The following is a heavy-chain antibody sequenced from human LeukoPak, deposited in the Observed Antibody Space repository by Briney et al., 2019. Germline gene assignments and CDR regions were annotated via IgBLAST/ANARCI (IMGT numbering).Heavy chain of an antibody. CDR3: ARVGYGYYVDY. D-gene: IGHD5-18*01. CDR1: SGSISSGYYY. V-gene: IGHV4-61*02. Sequence: SQTLSLTCTVSSGSISSGYYYWSWIRQPAGKGLKWIGRIYISGSTNYSPSLKSRVTISLDTSKNEFSLRLSSVTAADTAVYYCARVGYGYYVDYWGQGTLVTVSS. CDR2: IYISGST. J-gene: IGHJ4*02.